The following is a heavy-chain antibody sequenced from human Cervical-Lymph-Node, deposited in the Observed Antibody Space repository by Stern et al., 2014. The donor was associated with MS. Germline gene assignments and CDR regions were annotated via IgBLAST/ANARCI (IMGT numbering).Heavy chain of an antibody. CDR1: GYTFTNNW. Sequence: VQLVQSGAEVKKPGESLKISCKGSGYTFTNNWIAWVRQMPGKGLEWMGIIYPDDSDIGYSPSLQGQVTIPAAKAISTAYLQWSSLKAADSAVYYCARPPPRRKWDDPNYGMDVWGQGTTVTVSS. J-gene: IGHJ6*02. D-gene: IGHD1-1*01. V-gene: IGHV5-51*03. CDR3: ARPPPRRKWDDPNYGMDV. CDR2: IYPDDSDI.